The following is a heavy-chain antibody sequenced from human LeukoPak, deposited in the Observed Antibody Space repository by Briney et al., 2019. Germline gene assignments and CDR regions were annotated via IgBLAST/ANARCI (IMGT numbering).Heavy chain of an antibody. J-gene: IGHJ4*02. Sequence: ASVKVSCKVSGYTLTELSMHWVRQAPGKGLEWMGGFDPEDGETIYAQKFQGRVTMTEDTSTDTAYMELSSLRSEDTAVYYCATMTYSSGPNDYWGQGTLVTVSS. CDR2: FDPEDGET. D-gene: IGHD6-19*01. CDR3: ATMTYSSGPNDY. CDR1: GYTLTELS. V-gene: IGHV1-24*01.